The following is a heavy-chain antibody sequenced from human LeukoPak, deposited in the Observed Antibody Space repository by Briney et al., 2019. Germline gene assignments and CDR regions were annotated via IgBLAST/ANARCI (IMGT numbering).Heavy chain of an antibody. V-gene: IGHV4-4*07. Sequence: SETLSLTCTVSGGSISSYYWSWIRQPAGKGLEWIGRIYTSGSTNYNPSLKSRVTMSVDTSKNQFSLKLSSVTAADTAVYYCARVRYCSSSSCANCSDGICYYYYYYYMDVWGKGTTVTVSS. J-gene: IGHJ6*03. CDR2: IYTSGST. CDR1: GGSISSYY. CDR3: ARVRYCSSSSCANCSDGICYYYYYYYMDV. D-gene: IGHD2-15*01.